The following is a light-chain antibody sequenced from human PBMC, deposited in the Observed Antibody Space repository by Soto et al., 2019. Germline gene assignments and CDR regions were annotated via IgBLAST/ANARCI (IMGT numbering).Light chain of an antibody. CDR2: DVS. CDR3: QQYDKQPVT. Sequence: DIQMTQSPSSLSASVGYRVTITCQASQDISNFLNWYHQTPGKAPRLLIYDVSSLQPGVASRFSGSGSGTDFSLTIYSLQPEDIGTFYCQQYDKQPVTFGGGTKVDIK. V-gene: IGKV1-33*01. J-gene: IGKJ4*01. CDR1: QDISNF.